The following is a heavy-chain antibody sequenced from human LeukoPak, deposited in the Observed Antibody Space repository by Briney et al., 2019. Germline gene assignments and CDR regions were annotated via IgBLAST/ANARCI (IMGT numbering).Heavy chain of an antibody. CDR2: INPNSGGT. J-gene: IGHJ4*02. CDR1: GYTFTGYY. Sequence: ASVKVSCKASGYTFTGYYMHWVRQAPGQGLEWMGWINPNSGGTNYAQKFQGRVTMTRDTSISTDYMELSRLRSDDTAVYYCARDYYDSSGYSGVDYWGQGTLVTVSS. CDR3: ARDYYDSSGYSGVDY. D-gene: IGHD3-22*01. V-gene: IGHV1-2*02.